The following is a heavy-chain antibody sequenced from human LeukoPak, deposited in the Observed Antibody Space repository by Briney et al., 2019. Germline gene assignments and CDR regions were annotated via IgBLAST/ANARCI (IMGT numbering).Heavy chain of an antibody. V-gene: IGHV3-23*01. CDR1: GFTVSSNY. CDR3: ARAPVTSCRGAFCYPFDI. Sequence: GGSLRLSCAASGFTVSSNYMSWGRQAPGKGLEWVSATSTSDAGTYHAESVRGRFTISRDNSKNTLYLQMNSLRADDAAVYYCARAPVTSCRGAFCYPFDIWGQGTLVTVSS. J-gene: IGHJ4*02. CDR2: TSTSDAGT. D-gene: IGHD2-15*01.